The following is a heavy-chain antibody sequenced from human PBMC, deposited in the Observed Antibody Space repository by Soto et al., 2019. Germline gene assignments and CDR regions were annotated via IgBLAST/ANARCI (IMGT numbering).Heavy chain of an antibody. D-gene: IGHD4-17*01. CDR2: ISSSSSYI. V-gene: IGHV3-21*01. CDR1: GFTFSSYS. J-gene: IGHJ6*02. Sequence: EVQLVESGGGLVKPGGSLRLSCAASGFTFSSYSMNWVRQAPGKGLEWVSSISSSSSYIYYADSVKGRFTMSRVNAKNSLYLQMNGLRAEDTAVYYCARDRTVTTEFNYYYYGMDVWGQGTTVTVSS. CDR3: ARDRTVTTEFNYYYYGMDV.